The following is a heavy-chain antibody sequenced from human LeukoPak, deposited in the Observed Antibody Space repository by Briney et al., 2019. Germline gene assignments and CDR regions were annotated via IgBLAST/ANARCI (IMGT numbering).Heavy chain of an antibody. CDR3: ARVWTAGDY. D-gene: IGHD3/OR15-3a*01. V-gene: IGHV3-30*04. Sequence: GGSLRLSCAASGFTFSSYAMHWVRQAPGKGLEWVAVISYDGSNKYYADSVKGRFTISRDNSKNTLYLQMNSLRAEDTAAYYCARVWTAGDYWGQGTLVTVSS. J-gene: IGHJ4*02. CDR1: GFTFSSYA. CDR2: ISYDGSNK.